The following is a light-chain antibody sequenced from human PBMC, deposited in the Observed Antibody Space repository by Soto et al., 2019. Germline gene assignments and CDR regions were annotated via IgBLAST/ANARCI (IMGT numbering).Light chain of an antibody. CDR1: SSDVGGYNY. Sequence: ALTQPPSASGSPGQSVTISCTGTSSDVGGYNYVSWYQQHPGKAPKLMIYEVSKRPSGVPDRFSGSKSGNTASLTVSGLQAEDEADYYCSSYAGSNNVVFGGGTKLTVL. J-gene: IGLJ2*01. V-gene: IGLV2-8*01. CDR2: EVS. CDR3: SSYAGSNNVV.